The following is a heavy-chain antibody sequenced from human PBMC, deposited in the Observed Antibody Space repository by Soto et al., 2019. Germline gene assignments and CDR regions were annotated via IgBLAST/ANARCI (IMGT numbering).Heavy chain of an antibody. Sequence: SETLSLTCTVSGGSISSSSYYWGWIRQPPGKGLEWIGSIYYSGSTYYNPSLKSRVTISVDTSKNQFSLKLSSVTAADTAVYYCARHWDSREHYYGSGSYGNWFDPWGQGTLVTVSS. D-gene: IGHD3-10*01. CDR1: GGSISSSSYY. CDR2: IYYSGST. V-gene: IGHV4-39*01. CDR3: ARHWDSREHYYGSGSYGNWFDP. J-gene: IGHJ5*02.